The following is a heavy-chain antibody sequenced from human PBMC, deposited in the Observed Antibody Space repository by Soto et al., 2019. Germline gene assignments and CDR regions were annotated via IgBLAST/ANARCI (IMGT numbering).Heavy chain of an antibody. V-gene: IGHV1-58*01. CDR2: IIIAGGGT. J-gene: IGHJ3*02. CDR3: AAELYSGGRCCSFDI. CDR1: GIIFSNSA. Sequence: QMQVVQSGPEVKKPGTSVTVSCKTSGIIFSNSAVQWVRQARGQRLEWLGYIIIAGGGTKYLQNLQGKITITRDMSTNTAYMELSSLKSEDTAIYYCAAELYSGGRCCSFDIWGQGTMITVSS. D-gene: IGHD2-15*01.